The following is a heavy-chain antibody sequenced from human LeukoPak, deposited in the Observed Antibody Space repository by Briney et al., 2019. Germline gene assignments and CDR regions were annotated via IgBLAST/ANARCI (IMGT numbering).Heavy chain of an antibody. Sequence: GGSLRLSCAASGFTLSSYSMNWVRQAPGKGLEWVSSISSSSSYIYYADSVKGRFTISRDNAKNSLYLQMNSLRAEDTAVYYCAAIAAAVLPPWGQGTLVTVSS. J-gene: IGHJ5*02. D-gene: IGHD6-13*01. CDR3: AAIAAAVLPP. CDR1: GFTLSSYS. V-gene: IGHV3-21*01. CDR2: ISSSSSYI.